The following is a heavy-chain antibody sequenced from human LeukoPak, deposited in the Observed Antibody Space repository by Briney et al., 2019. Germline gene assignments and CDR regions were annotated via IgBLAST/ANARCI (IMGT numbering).Heavy chain of an antibody. Sequence: GGSLRLSCAASGFTFSSYAMSWVRQAPRKGLEWVANIKQDGSEKYYVDSVKGRFTISRDNAKNSLYLQMNSLRAEDTAVYYCARDVGWGDPDYWGQGTLVTVSS. J-gene: IGHJ4*02. V-gene: IGHV3-7*01. CDR1: GFTFSSYA. CDR2: IKQDGSEK. D-gene: IGHD3-16*01. CDR3: ARDVGWGDPDY.